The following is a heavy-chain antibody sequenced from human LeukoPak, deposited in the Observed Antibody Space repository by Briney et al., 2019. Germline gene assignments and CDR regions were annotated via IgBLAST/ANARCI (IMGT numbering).Heavy chain of an antibody. J-gene: IGHJ6*03. CDR3: ARAGSGSYYYYYMDV. D-gene: IGHD1-26*01. CDR1: VGSIRSYY. Sequence: SETLSLTCTVSVGSIRSYYWSWIRQPPGKGLEWIGYIYYSGSTNYNPSLKSRVTISVDTSKNQFSLKLSSVTAADTAVYYCARAGSGSYYYYYMDVWGKGTTVTVSS. V-gene: IGHV4-59*12. CDR2: IYYSGST.